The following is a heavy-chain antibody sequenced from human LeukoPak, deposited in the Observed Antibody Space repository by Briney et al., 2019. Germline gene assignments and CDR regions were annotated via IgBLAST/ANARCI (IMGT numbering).Heavy chain of an antibody. V-gene: IGHV3-30*02. D-gene: IGHD6-13*01. J-gene: IGHJ6*03. CDR2: IRYDEIIK. CDR3: ATVPVRAAASYYYYYMDV. Sequence: GGSLRLSCAASGFTFSSYSMNWVRQAPGKGLERLAFIRYDEIIKHYADSVKGRFTISRDDSKKSLFLHMSSLRPEDTAVYYCATVPVRAAASYYYYYMDVWGNGTMVTVSS. CDR1: GFTFSSYS.